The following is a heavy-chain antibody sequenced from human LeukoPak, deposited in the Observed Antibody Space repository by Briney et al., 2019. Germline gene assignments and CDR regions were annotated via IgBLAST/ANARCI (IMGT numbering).Heavy chain of an antibody. Sequence: GSLRLSCAASGFTFSSYAMSWVRQAPGKGLEWVSAISGSGGSTYYAESVKGRLPISRDNSENTLYLQMNSLRAEDTAVYYCAKDTAVAPLYYFDYWGQGTMAPDSS. V-gene: IGHV3-23*01. CDR1: GFTFSSYA. D-gene: IGHD6-19*01. CDR3: AKDTAVAPLYYFDY. CDR2: ISGSGGST. J-gene: IGHJ4*02.